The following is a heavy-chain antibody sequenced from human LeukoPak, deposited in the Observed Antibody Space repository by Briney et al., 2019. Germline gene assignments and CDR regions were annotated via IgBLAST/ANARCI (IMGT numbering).Heavy chain of an antibody. Sequence: EASVKVSCKASGGTFSSYAISWVRQAPGQGLEWMGGIIPIFGTANYAQKFQGRVTITADKSTSTAYMELSSLRSDDTAVYYCARSGSSWEYNWFDPWGQGTLVTVSS. J-gene: IGHJ5*02. D-gene: IGHD6-13*01. CDR1: GGTFSSYA. V-gene: IGHV1-69*06. CDR2: IIPIFGTA. CDR3: ARSGSSWEYNWFDP.